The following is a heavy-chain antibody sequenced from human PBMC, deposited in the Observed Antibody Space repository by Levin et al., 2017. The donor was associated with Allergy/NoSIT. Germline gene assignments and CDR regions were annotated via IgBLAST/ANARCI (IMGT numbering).Heavy chain of an antibody. V-gene: IGHV4-34*01. Sequence: SETLSLTCAVYGGSFSGYYWSWIRQPPGKGLEWIGEINHSGSTNYNPSLKSRVTISVDTSKNQFSLKLSSVTAADTAVYYCARVGTYYYGSGSYYNLDYWGQGTLVTVSS. CDR2: INHSGST. CDR3: ARVGTYYYGSGSYYNLDY. D-gene: IGHD3-10*01. J-gene: IGHJ4*02. CDR1: GGSFSGYY.